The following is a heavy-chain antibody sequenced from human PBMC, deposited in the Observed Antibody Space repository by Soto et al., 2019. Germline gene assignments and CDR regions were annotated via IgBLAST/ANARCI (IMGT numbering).Heavy chain of an antibody. V-gene: IGHV3-73*01. CDR1: GFTFSGSA. Sequence: GGSLRLSFATSGFTFSGSAMHWVRQASGKGLEWVGHIRTKANRYATVYAASVKGRFTISRDDSKNTAYLQVNSLKTEDTAVYYCTRQNGDFFEYWGQGALVTVSS. J-gene: IGHJ4*02. CDR2: IRTKANRYAT. D-gene: IGHD4-17*01. CDR3: TRQNGDFFEY.